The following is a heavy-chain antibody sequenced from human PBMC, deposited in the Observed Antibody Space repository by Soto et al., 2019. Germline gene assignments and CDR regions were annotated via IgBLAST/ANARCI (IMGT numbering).Heavy chain of an antibody. V-gene: IGHV3-66*01. CDR2: IYSGGST. J-gene: IGHJ4*02. CDR3: ARKLYSSSSYPLGY. CDR1: GFTVSSSY. D-gene: IGHD6-13*01. Sequence: GGSLRLSCAASGFTVSSSYMSWVRQAPGGGLEWGSGIYSGGSTYYADSVKGRFTISRDNSDNTLYLQMNNLRAEDTAVYHCARKLYSSSSYPLGYWGQGTLVTVSS.